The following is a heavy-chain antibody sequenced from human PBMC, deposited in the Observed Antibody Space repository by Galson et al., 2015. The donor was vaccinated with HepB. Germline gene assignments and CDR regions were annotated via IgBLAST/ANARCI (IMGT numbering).Heavy chain of an antibody. V-gene: IGHV3-23*01. CDR3: AKDIGDMTTVTAGMDV. D-gene: IGHD4-17*01. CDR2: ISGSGGST. Sequence: SLRLSCAASGFTFSSYAMSWVRQAPGKGLEWVSAISGSGGSTYYADSVKGRFTISRDNSKNTLYLQMNSLRAEDTAVYYCAKDIGDMTTVTAGMDVWGQGTTVTVSS. J-gene: IGHJ6*02. CDR1: GFTFSSYA.